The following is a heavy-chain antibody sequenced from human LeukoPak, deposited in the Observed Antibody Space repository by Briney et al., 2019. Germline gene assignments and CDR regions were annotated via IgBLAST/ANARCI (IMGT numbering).Heavy chain of an antibody. CDR2: ISYDGSNK. CDR1: GFTFSSYG. J-gene: IGHJ4*02. Sequence: GGSLRLSCAASGFTFSSYGMHWVRQAPGKGLEWVAVISYDGSNKYYADSVKGRFTISRDNSKNTLYLQMNSLRAEDTALYYCVKVGLVAARPNNFDCWGQGTLVTVSS. V-gene: IGHV3-30*18. CDR3: VKVGLVAARPNNFDC. D-gene: IGHD6-6*01.